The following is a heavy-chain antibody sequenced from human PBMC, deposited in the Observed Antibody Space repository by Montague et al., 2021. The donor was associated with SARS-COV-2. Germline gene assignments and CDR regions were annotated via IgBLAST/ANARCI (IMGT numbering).Heavy chain of an antibody. CDR2: VTISWTT. D-gene: IGHD6-6*01. Sequence: SETLSLTCAVSGGSITGFSWCWVRLPAGKGLEWIGLVTISWTTNYSSSLRSRVTMSVDTSKNQNSLSLNSVTAADTAIYYCARTPTRPLSLDSWGQGTLVTVSS. CDR3: ARTPTRPLSLDS. V-gene: IGHV4-4*07. CDR1: GGSITGFS. J-gene: IGHJ4*02.